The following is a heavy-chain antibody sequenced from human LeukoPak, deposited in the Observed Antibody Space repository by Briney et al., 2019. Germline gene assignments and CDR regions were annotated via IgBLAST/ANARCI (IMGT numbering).Heavy chain of an antibody. V-gene: IGHV1-69*13. J-gene: IGHJ4*02. CDR2: IIPIFGTA. CDR3: ARDRSIAARPGYFDY. CDR1: GGTFSSYA. Sequence: SVKVSCKASGGTFSSYAISWVRQAPGQGLERMGGIIPIFGTANYAQKFQGRVTITADESTSTAYMELSSLRSEDTAVYYCARDRSIAARPGYFDYWGQGTLVTVSS. D-gene: IGHD6-6*01.